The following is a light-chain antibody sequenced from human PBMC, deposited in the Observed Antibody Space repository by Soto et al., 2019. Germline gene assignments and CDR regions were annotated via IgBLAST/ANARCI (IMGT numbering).Light chain of an antibody. CDR2: GAS. J-gene: IGKJ1*01. V-gene: IGKV1-5*01. CDR3: QPYNSYPWT. CDR1: QSISSW. Sequence: DIQMTQSPSTLSASVGDRVTITCRASQSISSWLAWYQQKPGKAPKLLIYGASSFESGVPSRFSGSGSGTEFTLTISSLQPDDFATYYCQPYNSYPWTFGQGTKVEIK.